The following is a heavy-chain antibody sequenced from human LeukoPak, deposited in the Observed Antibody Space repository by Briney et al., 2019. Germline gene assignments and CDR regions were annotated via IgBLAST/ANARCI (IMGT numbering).Heavy chain of an antibody. J-gene: IGHJ4*02. D-gene: IGHD2-15*01. CDR1: GFTFSNHG. V-gene: IGHV3-23*01. Sequence: GGSLRLSCAASGFTFSNHGMNSDRQAPGQGLEWVSAISGSVRSTYYSDSVKGRFTISKDTSKNTLYLQMNSLRAEDTAIYYCAKDQLNRFCSGGSCSITHDSWGQGTLVTVSS. CDR2: ISGSVRST. CDR3: AKDQLNRFCSGGSCSITHDS.